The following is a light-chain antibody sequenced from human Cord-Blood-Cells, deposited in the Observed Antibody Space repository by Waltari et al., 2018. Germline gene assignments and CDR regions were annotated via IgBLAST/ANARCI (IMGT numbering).Light chain of an antibody. CDR3: QQYCSSPWT. J-gene: IGKJ1*01. CDR1: QSVSSSY. V-gene: IGKV3-20*01. Sequence: EIVLTQSPGTLSVSPGERATLSCRASQSVSSSYLAWYQQKPGQPPRLLIYGASSRATGIPDRFSGSGSGTDFTLTISRLEPEDLAVYYCQQYCSSPWTFGQGTKVEIK. CDR2: GAS.